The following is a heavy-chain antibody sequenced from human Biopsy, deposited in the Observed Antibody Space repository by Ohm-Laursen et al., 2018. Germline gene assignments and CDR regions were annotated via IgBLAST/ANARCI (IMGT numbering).Heavy chain of an antibody. Sequence: VASVKVSCKASGYSFASYYMHWVRQAPGQGLEWMGLINPRGSTTSYPQIFQGRVTMTRDTSKSTVYMELSSLRSADTAVYFCARNTGWYGDLYYFDYWGQGTLVTVSS. CDR2: INPRGSTT. CDR3: ARNTGWYGDLYYFDY. D-gene: IGHD6-19*01. V-gene: IGHV1-46*01. CDR1: GYSFASYY. J-gene: IGHJ4*02.